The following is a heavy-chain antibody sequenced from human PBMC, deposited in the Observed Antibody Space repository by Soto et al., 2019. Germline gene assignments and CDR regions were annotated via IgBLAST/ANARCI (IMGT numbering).Heavy chain of an antibody. D-gene: IGHD3-22*01. J-gene: IGHJ4*02. Sequence: GGSLRLSCAASGFTFSSYSMNWVRQAPGKGLGWVSYISSSSSTIYYADSVKGRFTISRDNAKNSLYLQMNSLRDEDTAVYYCARDVDYYDSSGYSAYFDYWGPGTLVTVSS. V-gene: IGHV3-48*02. CDR1: GFTFSSYS. CDR2: ISSSSSTI. CDR3: ARDVDYYDSSGYSAYFDY.